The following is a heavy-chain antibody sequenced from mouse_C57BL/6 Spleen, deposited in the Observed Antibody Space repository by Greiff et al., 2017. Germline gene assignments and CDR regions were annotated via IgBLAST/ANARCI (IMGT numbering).Heavy chain of an antibody. CDR2: INPNNGGT. J-gene: IGHJ4*01. V-gene: IGHV1-18*01. D-gene: IGHD4-1*01. CDR1: GYTFTDYN. Sequence: EVQLQQSGPELVKPGASVKIPCKASGYTFTDYNMDWVKQSPGKSLEWIGDINPNNGGTIYNQKFKGKATLTVDKSSSTAYMELRSLTSEDTAVYYCARRLGRDYGMDYWGQGTSVTVSS. CDR3: ARRLGRDYGMDY.